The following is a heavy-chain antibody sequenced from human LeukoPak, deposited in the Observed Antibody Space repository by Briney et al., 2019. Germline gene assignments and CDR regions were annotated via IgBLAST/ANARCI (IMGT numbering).Heavy chain of an antibody. CDR1: GFTFSSYS. J-gene: IGHJ3*02. V-gene: IGHV3-21*01. CDR3: ARGSGWYGEYAFDI. CDR2: ISSSSSYI. D-gene: IGHD6-19*01. Sequence: GGSLRLSCAASGFTFSSYSMNWVRQAPGKGLEWVSSISSSSSYINYADSVKGRFTISRDNAKNSLYLQMNSLRAEDTAVYYCARGSGWYGEYAFDIWGQGTMVTVSS.